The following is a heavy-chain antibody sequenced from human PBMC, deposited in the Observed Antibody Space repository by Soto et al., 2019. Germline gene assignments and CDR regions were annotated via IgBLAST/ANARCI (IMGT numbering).Heavy chain of an antibody. Sequence: EASVKASCKASGGTFSSYRINWVRQAPGQGLEWVGGIVPIYRTADYAQKFQGRVTITADESARTSYMELRSLKSQDTAVYYCVRDSGAKLSSSWGHGTLVTVSS. CDR1: GGTFSSYR. CDR3: VRDSGAKLSSS. V-gene: IGHV1-69*13. J-gene: IGHJ4*03. CDR2: IVPIYRTA. D-gene: IGHD6-13*01.